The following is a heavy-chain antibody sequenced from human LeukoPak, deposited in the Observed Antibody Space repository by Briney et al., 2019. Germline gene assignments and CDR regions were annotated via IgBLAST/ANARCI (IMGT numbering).Heavy chain of an antibody. V-gene: IGHV3-21*01. CDR2: ISHTSTYI. CDR1: GFTFNTYS. CDR3: ARENHGSFDY. Sequence: NPGGSLRLSCAASGFTFNTYSMNWVRQAPGKGLEWVSSISHTSTYIYYADSLKGRFAISRDNAKNSLYLQINSLRAEDTAVYYCARENHGSFDYWGQGTLVTVSS. D-gene: IGHD3-10*01. J-gene: IGHJ4*02.